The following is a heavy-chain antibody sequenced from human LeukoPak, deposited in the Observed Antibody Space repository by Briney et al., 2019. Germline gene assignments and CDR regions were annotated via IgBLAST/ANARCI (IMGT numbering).Heavy chain of an antibody. CDR2: IRQDGSEK. Sequence: GGSLRLSCAASGFTFSNDWMSWVRQAPGKGLEWVANIRQDGSEKYYVDSMRGRFTISRDNAKNSLYLQMSSLRAEDTAVYYCARSTAGLDYWGQGTLVTVSS. V-gene: IGHV3-7*01. CDR1: GFTFSNDW. D-gene: IGHD1-1*01. CDR3: ARSTAGLDY. J-gene: IGHJ4*02.